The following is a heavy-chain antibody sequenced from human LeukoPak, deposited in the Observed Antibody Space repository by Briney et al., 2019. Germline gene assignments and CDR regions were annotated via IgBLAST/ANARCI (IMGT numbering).Heavy chain of an antibody. Sequence: GGSLRLSCAASGFNFNTYTMNWVRQAPGKGLEWVAVIWYDGSNKYYADSVKGRFTISRDNSKNTLYLQMNSLRAEDTAVYYCARDLGWFGEFDAFDIWGQGTMVTVSS. V-gene: IGHV3-33*08. CDR2: IWYDGSNK. J-gene: IGHJ3*02. D-gene: IGHD3-10*01. CDR3: ARDLGWFGEFDAFDI. CDR1: GFNFNTYT.